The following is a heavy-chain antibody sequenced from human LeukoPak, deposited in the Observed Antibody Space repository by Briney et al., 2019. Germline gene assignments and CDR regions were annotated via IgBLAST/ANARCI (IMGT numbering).Heavy chain of an antibody. V-gene: IGHV3-30*02. CDR3: AKDQRGYYDSSGYYYVFDY. CDR2: IRYDGSNK. D-gene: IGHD3-22*01. CDR1: GFTFSDYG. J-gene: IGHJ4*02. Sequence: PGGSLRLSCAASGFTFSDYGMSWVRQAPGKGLEWVAFIRYDGSNKYYADSVKGRFTISRDNSKNTLYLQMNSLRAEDTAVYYCAKDQRGYYDSSGYYYVFDYWGQGTLVTVSS.